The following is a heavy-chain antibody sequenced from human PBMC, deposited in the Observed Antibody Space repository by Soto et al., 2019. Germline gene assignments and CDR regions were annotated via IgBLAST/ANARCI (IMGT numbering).Heavy chain of an antibody. CDR3: ARDLAKIVVVPAPMDY. CDR2: INAGNGNT. D-gene: IGHD2-2*01. Sequence: ASVKVSCKASGYTFTSYAMHWVRQAPGQRLEWMGWINAGNGNTKYSQKFQGRVTITRDTSASTAYMELSSLRSEDTAVYYCARDLAKIVVVPAPMDYWGQGNLVTVSS. V-gene: IGHV1-3*01. CDR1: GYTFTSYA. J-gene: IGHJ4*02.